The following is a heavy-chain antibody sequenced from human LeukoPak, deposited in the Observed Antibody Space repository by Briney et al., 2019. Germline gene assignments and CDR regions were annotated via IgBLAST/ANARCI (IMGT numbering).Heavy chain of an antibody. J-gene: IGHJ4*02. V-gene: IGHV1-18*01. CDR3: ARQPEELWLGPGDY. D-gene: IGHD5-18*01. CDR1: VYTFTSYG. CDR2: ISAYNGNT. Sequence: ASVNVSCKASVYTFTSYGISWVRQAPGQGLEWMGWISAYNGNTNYAQKLQGRVTMTTDTSTSTAYMELRSLRSDDTAVYYCARQPEELWLGPGDYWGQGTLVTVSS.